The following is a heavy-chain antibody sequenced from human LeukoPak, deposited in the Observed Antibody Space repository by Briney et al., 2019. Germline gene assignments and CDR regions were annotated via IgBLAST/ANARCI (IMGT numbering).Heavy chain of an antibody. CDR1: GGTFSSYA. J-gene: IGHJ4*02. CDR3: ARRPVYYDSSGYSIVDY. Sequence: APVKVSCKASGGTFSSYAISWVRQAPGQGLEWMGGIIPIFGTANYAQKFQGRVTITTDESTSTAYMELSSLRSEDTAVYYCARRPVYYDSSGYSIVDYWGQGTLVTVSP. CDR2: IIPIFGTA. V-gene: IGHV1-69*05. D-gene: IGHD3-22*01.